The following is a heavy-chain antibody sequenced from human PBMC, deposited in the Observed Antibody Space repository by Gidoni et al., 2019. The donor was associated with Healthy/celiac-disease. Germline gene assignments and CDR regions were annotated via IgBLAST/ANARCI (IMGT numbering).Heavy chain of an antibody. V-gene: IGHV3-11*01. Sequence: QVQLVESGGGLVKPGGSLRLSCAASGFTFSDYYMSWIRQAPGKGLGWVSYISSSGSTIYYADAVKGRFTISRDNAKNSLYLQMNSLRAEDTAVYYCARVIMTTAINWFDPWGQGTLVTVSS. D-gene: IGHD4-4*01. CDR2: ISSSGSTI. CDR1: GFTFSDYY. CDR3: ARVIMTTAINWFDP. J-gene: IGHJ5*02.